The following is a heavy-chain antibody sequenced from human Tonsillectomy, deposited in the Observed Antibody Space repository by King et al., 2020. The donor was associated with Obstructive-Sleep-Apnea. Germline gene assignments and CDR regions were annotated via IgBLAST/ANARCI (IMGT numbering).Heavy chain of an antibody. CDR1: GFTFSSHA. D-gene: IGHD6-19*01. Sequence: VQLVESGGGVVQPGRSLILSCAASGFTFSSHAMHWVRQAPGKGLEWVAVISYDGSIKYYAASVRGRSTISRDNSQNTLFLQMNTLRAEDTALYYCARDWAVAGTTLGVINDWGQGTLVTVSS. CDR2: ISYDGSIK. CDR3: ARDWAVAGTTLGVIND. J-gene: IGHJ4*02. V-gene: IGHV3-30*04.